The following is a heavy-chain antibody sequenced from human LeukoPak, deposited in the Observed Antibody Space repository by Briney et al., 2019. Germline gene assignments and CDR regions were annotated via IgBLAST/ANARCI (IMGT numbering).Heavy chain of an antibody. D-gene: IGHD3-3*01. CDR2: IYTSGST. CDR3: ARDNLEYQGYYYYYMDV. J-gene: IGHJ6*03. CDR1: GGSISSYY. Sequence: SETLSLTCTVSGGSISSYYWSWIRQPAGKGLEWIGRIYTSGSTNYNPSLKSRVTMSVDTSKNQFSLKLSSVTAADTAVYYCARDNLEYQGYYYYYMDVWGKGTTVTVSS. V-gene: IGHV4-4*07.